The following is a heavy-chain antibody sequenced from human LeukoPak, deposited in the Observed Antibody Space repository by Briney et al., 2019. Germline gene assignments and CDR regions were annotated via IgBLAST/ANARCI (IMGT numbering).Heavy chain of an antibody. J-gene: IGHJ3*02. CDR1: GGSISSYY. CDR3: ATSRFLEWLSPRSDAFDI. V-gene: IGHV4-59*01. Sequence: SETLSLTCTVSGGSISSYYWSWIRQPPGKGLEWLGYIYYSGSTNYNPSLKSRVTISVDTSKNQFSLKLSSVTAADTAVYYCATSRFLEWLSPRSDAFDIWGQGTMVTVSS. CDR2: IYYSGST. D-gene: IGHD3-3*01.